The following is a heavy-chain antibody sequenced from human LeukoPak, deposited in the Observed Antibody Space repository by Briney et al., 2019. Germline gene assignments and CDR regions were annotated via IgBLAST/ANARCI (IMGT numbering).Heavy chain of an antibody. Sequence: PGRSLRLSCAASGFTFSSYAMHWVRQAPGKGLEWVAVISYDGSNKYYADSVKGRFTISRDNSKNTLYLQMNSLRAEDTAEYYCARGLLTYYYDSSGYTAVFDYWGQGTLVTVSS. J-gene: IGHJ4*02. CDR3: ARGLLTYYYDSSGYTAVFDY. CDR2: ISYDGSNK. V-gene: IGHV3-30*04. CDR1: GFTFSSYA. D-gene: IGHD3-22*01.